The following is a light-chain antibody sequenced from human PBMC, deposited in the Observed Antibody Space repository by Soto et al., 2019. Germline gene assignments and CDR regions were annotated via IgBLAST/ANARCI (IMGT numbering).Light chain of an antibody. Sequence: QSALTQPASVSGSPGQSITISCTGTSSDVGGYNYVSWYQDHPGKAPKLMIFDVSNRPSGVSNRFSGSNSGNTASLTISGLQPEDEADYYCSSYTTSNTRQIVFGTGTKFTVL. CDR2: DVS. V-gene: IGLV2-14*03. CDR1: SSDVGGYNY. CDR3: SSYTTSNTRQIV. J-gene: IGLJ1*01.